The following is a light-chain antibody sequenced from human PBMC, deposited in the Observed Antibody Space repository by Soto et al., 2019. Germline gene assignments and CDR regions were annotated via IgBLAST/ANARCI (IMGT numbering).Light chain of an antibody. V-gene: IGKV3-11*01. CDR3: QQRSNWPSLT. J-gene: IGKJ4*01. CDR1: QSVSND. CDR2: DAS. Sequence: EIVLTQSPATLSLSPGETATLSCRASQSVSNDLAWYQQKPGQAPRLLIYDASSRASGIPARFSGSGSGTEFTLTISSLEPEDFAVYYCQQRSNWPSLTFGGGTKVDI.